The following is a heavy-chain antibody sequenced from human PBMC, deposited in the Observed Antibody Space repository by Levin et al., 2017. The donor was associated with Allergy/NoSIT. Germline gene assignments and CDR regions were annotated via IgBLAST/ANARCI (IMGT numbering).Heavy chain of an antibody. V-gene: IGHV4-59*01. Sequence: SQTLSLTCTVSGGSINSYSWNWIRQPPGKGLEWIGYIFYSGSANYNPSLPSRVTISVDTSKNQFSLKLRSVTAADTAVYYCARETYGMDVWGQGTTVTVSS. CDR2: IFYSGSA. CDR1: GGSINSYS. CDR3: ARETYGMDV. J-gene: IGHJ6*02.